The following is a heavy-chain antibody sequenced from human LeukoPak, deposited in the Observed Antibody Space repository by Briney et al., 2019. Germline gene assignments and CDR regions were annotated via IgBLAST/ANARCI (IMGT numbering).Heavy chain of an antibody. V-gene: IGHV4-39*07. CDR2: IYYTGST. CDR1: GGSISSSSYY. D-gene: IGHD3-9*01. CDR3: ARERYFDYYYYGMDV. J-gene: IGHJ6*02. Sequence: KPSETLSLTCTVSGGSISSSSYYWGWIRQPPGKGLEWIGSIYYTGSTNYNPSLKSRVTISVDKSKNQFSLKLSSVTAADTAVYYCARERYFDYYYYGMDVWGQGTTVTVSS.